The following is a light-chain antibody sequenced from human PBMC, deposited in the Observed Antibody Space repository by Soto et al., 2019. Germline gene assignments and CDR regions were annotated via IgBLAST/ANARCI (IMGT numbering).Light chain of an antibody. J-gene: IGLJ1*01. V-gene: IGLV2-14*01. Sequence: LTQPASVSGSPGQSITIFCTGTSSDVGAYNYVSWYQQHPGTAPKLIIYDVTIRPSGVSDRFSGSKSGNTASLSISGLQAEDEADYYCSSYTTSTTLIVFGTGTKVTVL. CDR2: DVT. CDR1: SSDVGAYNY. CDR3: SSYTTSTTLIV.